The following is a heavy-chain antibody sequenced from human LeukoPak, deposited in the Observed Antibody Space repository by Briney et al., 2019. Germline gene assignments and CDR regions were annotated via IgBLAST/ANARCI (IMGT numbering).Heavy chain of an antibody. CDR1: GGPISSGSYY. V-gene: IGHV4-61*02. CDR3: ASHKRWLQSTVDY. D-gene: IGHD5-24*01. Sequence: SETLSLTCTVSGGPISSGSYYWSWIGQPAGKGLEWIGRIYTSGSTNYNPSLKSRVTISVDTSKNQFSLKLSSVTAADTAVYYCASHKRWLQSTVDYWGQGTLVTVSS. J-gene: IGHJ4*02. CDR2: IYTSGST.